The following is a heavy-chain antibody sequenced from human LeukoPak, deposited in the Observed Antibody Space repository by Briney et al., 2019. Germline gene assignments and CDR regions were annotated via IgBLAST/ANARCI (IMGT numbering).Heavy chain of an antibody. J-gene: IGHJ2*01. CDR3: ARDVVGVTAVAFDL. Sequence: GGSLRLSCATYRFNFRDYALSWVRQAPGKGLEWLSSISSSTSYIFYADSVKGRFTISRDNAKNSLYLQMNSLRAEDTAVYYCARDVVGVTAVAFDLWGRGTLVTVSP. CDR1: RFNFRDYA. D-gene: IGHD2-21*02. V-gene: IGHV3-21*01. CDR2: ISSSTSYI.